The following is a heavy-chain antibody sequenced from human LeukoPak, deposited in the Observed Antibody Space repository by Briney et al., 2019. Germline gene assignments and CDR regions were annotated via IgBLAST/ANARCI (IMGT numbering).Heavy chain of an antibody. CDR3: AKDLIGKDDYNYFFY. Sequence: GGSLRLSCAASGFTFSSYAMSWVRQAPGKGLEWVSGISGSGGSTYYADSVKGRFTISRDNSKNTLYLQMNSLRAGDTAVYYCAKDLIGKDDYNYFFYWGQGTPVTVSS. CDR2: ISGSGGST. D-gene: IGHD5-24*01. V-gene: IGHV3-23*01. CDR1: GFTFSSYA. J-gene: IGHJ4*02.